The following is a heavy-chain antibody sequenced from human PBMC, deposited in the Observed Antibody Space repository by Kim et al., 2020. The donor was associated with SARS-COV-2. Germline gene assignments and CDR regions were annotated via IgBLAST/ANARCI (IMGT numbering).Heavy chain of an antibody. CDR1: GFIFTNAW. CDR2: VKSKADGGTT. Sequence: GGSLRLSCAASGFIFTNAWMSWVRQAPGQGLEWVGRVKSKADGGTTDYAATVKGRFFISRDDSRDMLYLDMNSLRSEDTAMYYCTTVAGRESYAFDVWGQGTLVTVSS. J-gene: IGHJ3*01. CDR3: TTVAGRESYAFDV. V-gene: IGHV3-15*01.